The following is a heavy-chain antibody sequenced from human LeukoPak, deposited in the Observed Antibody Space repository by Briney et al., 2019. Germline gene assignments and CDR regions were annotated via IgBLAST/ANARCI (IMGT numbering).Heavy chain of an antibody. Sequence: QPSETLSLTCTVSGGSISSYYWNWIRQPPGKGLEWIGYIYYSGSTNYNPSLKSRITMSVDTSKNQFSLKLSSVTAADTAVYYCARAGSRIIKVPDVWGQGTTVTVSS. J-gene: IGHJ6*02. CDR3: ARAGSRIIKVPDV. D-gene: IGHD3-10*01. CDR1: GGSISSYY. V-gene: IGHV4-59*01. CDR2: IYYSGST.